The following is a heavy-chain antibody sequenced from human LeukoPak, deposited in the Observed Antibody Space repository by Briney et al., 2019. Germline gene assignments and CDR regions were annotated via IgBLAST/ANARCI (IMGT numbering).Heavy chain of an antibody. J-gene: IGHJ4*02. D-gene: IGHD5-18*01. CDR3: TSDTAMSL. Sequence: SETLSLTCTVSGGSISSYYWSWIRQPPGKGLEWIGYIYYSGSTNYNPSLESRVTISVDTSKNQFSLRLTSVTAADTAVYFCTSDTAMSLWGQGTLVTVSS. CDR1: GGSISSYY. CDR2: IYYSGST. V-gene: IGHV4-59*08.